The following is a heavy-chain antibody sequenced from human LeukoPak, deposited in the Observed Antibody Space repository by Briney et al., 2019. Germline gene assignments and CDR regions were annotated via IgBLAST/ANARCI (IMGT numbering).Heavy chain of an antibody. D-gene: IGHD6-13*01. V-gene: IGHV4-59*01. CDR2: IYYSGST. J-gene: IGHJ5*02. CDR3: TRDIAAAGTEPEAGFDP. Sequence: SETLSLTCTVSGGSISSYYWSWIRQPPGKGLEWIGYIYYSGSTNYNPSLKSRVTISVDTSKNQFSLKLSSVTAADTAVYYCTRDIAAAGTEPEAGFDPWGQGTLVTVSS. CDR1: GGSISSYY.